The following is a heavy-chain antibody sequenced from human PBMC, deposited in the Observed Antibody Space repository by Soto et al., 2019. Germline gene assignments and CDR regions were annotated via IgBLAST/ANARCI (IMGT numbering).Heavy chain of an antibody. D-gene: IGHD3-10*01. CDR3: ARSRVLLWFGETPPLDH. J-gene: IGHJ5*02. CDR1: GYSFTSYW. Sequence: XESLTISCKGSGYSFTSYWIGWVRQMPGRGLEWMGIIYPGDSDTRYSPSFQGQVTISADKSISTAYLQWSSLKASDTAMYYCARSRVLLWFGETPPLDHWGQGTLVTVSS. CDR2: IYPGDSDT. V-gene: IGHV5-51*01.